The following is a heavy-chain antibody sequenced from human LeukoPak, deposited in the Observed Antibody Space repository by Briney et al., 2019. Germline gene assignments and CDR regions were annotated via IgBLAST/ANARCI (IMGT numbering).Heavy chain of an antibody. CDR3: ARVMTTDPNHYGMDV. D-gene: IGHD4-11*01. CDR2: IYYSGST. J-gene: IGHJ6*02. CDR1: GGSISSYY. Sequence: SETLSLTCTVSGGSISSYYWSWIRQPPGKGLEWIGYIYYSGSTNYNPSLKSRVTISVDTSKNQFSLKLSSVTAVDTAVYYCARVMTTDPNHYGMDVWGQGTTVTVSS. V-gene: IGHV4-59*01.